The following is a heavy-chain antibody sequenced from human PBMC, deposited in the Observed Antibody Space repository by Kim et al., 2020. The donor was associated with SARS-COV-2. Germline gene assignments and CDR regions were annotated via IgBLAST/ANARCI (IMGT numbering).Heavy chain of an antibody. J-gene: IGHJ5*02. CDR3: ARQYSSSWPRGGFDP. CDR2: IYHSGST. D-gene: IGHD6-13*01. Sequence: SETLSLTCAVSGGSISSSNWWSWVRQPPGKGLEWIGEIYHSGSTNYNPSLKSRVTISVDKSKNQFSLKLSSVTAADTAVYYCARQYSSSWPRGGFDPWGQGTLVTVCS. CDR1: GGSISSSNW. V-gene: IGHV4-4*02.